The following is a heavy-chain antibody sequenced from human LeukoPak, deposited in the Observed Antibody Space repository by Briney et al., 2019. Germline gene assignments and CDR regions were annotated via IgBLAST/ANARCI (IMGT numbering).Heavy chain of an antibody. CDR1: GFTFSSYS. Sequence: PGGSLRLSCAASGFTFSSYSMNWVRQAPGKGLEWVSCITSTSSYIYYADSVKGRFTISRDNAKNSLYLQMNSLRAEDTAVYYCARRMYYSASESTLAESIDYWGQGTLVTVSS. CDR3: ARRMYYSASESTLAESIDY. D-gene: IGHD3-10*01. V-gene: IGHV3-21*01. J-gene: IGHJ4*02. CDR2: ITSTSSYI.